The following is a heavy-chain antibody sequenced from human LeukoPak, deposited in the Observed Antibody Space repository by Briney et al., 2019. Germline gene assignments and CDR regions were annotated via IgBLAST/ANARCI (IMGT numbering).Heavy chain of an antibody. CDR2: IYYSGST. V-gene: IGHV4-59*01. CDR1: GGSISNYY. D-gene: IGHD3-22*01. Sequence: PSETLSLTCTVSGGSISNYYWSWIRQPPGKGLEWIGYIYYSGSTNNNPSLKSRVTISVDTSKNQFSLKLSSVTAADTAVYYCARRGRLYYDSSGYLYYFDYWGQGTLVTVSS. CDR3: ARRGRLYYDSSGYLYYFDY. J-gene: IGHJ4*02.